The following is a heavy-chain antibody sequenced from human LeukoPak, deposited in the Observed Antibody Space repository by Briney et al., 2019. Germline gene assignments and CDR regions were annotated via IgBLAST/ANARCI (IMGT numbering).Heavy chain of an antibody. CDR1: GGSISSYY. J-gene: IGHJ3*02. Sequence: PSETLSLTCTVSGGSISSYYWSWIRQPPGKGLEWIGYIYYSGSTNYNPSLKSRVTISVDTSKNQFSLKLSSVTAADTAVYYCAGQGDSSGYYQGRDDFDIWGQGTMVTVSS. CDR3: AGQGDSSGYYQGRDDFDI. V-gene: IGHV4-59*01. CDR2: IYYSGST. D-gene: IGHD3-22*01.